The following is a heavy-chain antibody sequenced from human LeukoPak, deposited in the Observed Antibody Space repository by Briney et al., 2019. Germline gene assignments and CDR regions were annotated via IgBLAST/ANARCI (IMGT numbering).Heavy chain of an antibody. J-gene: IGHJ6*03. CDR1: GGTFSSYA. D-gene: IGHD2-2*01. CDR2: IIPIFGTA. Sequence: SVKVSCKASGGTFSSYAISWVRQAHGQGLEWMGRIIPIFGTANYAQKFQGRVTITTDESTSTAYMELSSLRSEDTAVYYCARVPPAANYYYYYYMDVWGKGTTVTVSS. CDR3: ARVPPAANYYYYYYMDV. V-gene: IGHV1-69*05.